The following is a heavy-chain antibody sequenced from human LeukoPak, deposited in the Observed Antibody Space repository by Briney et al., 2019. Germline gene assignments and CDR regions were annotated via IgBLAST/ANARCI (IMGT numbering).Heavy chain of an antibody. D-gene: IGHD4-17*01. V-gene: IGHV3-33*01. CDR1: GFTFSSYG. J-gene: IGHJ4*02. Sequence: GGSLRLACAASGFTFSSYGMHWVRQAPGKGLEWVAVIWYDGSNKYYADSVKGRFTISRGNSKNTLYLQMNSLRAEDTAVYYCARSPNYGDYSSVDYWGQGTLVTVSS. CDR2: IWYDGSNK. CDR3: ARSPNYGDYSSVDY.